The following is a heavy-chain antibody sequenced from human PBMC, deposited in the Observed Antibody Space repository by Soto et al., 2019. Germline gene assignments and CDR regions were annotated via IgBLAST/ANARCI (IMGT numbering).Heavy chain of an antibody. CDR3: ATSYGNAWYTF. CDR2: IDYSGIT. Sequence: SETLSLTCTVSGGSIISYYGSCIRQPPGKGLEWIGYIDYSGITNYKPSLKSRLTISVDKSKNQFTLQLTSVTVADTAVYYCATSYGNAWYTFWGQGTQVTVSS. J-gene: IGHJ4*02. D-gene: IGHD6-13*01. V-gene: IGHV4-59*01. CDR1: GGSIISYY.